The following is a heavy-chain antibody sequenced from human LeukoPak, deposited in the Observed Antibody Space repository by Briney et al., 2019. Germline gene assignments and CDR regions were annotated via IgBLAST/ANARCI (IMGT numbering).Heavy chain of an antibody. CDR1: GFTFSSYA. CDR3: AGGIGTTSDY. J-gene: IGHJ4*02. D-gene: IGHD1-1*01. V-gene: IGHV3-30*04. Sequence: GRSLRLSSAASGFTFSSYAMHWVRQAPGKGLEWVAVISYDGSNKYYADSVKGRFTISRDNSKNTLYLQMNSLRAEDTAVYYCAGGIGTTSDYWGQGTLVTVSS. CDR2: ISYDGSNK.